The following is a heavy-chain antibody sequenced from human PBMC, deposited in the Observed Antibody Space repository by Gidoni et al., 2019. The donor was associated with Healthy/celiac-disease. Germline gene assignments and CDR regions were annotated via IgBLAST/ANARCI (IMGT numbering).Heavy chain of an antibody. CDR1: GGTFSSYA. D-gene: IGHD3-22*01. Sequence: QVQLVQSGAEVKKPGSSVKVSCKASGGTFSSYAISWVRQAPGQGLEWMGGIIPIFGTANYAQKFQGRVTITADESTSTAYMELSSLRSEDTAVYYCARGPYYDSSGYYYVLPYYFDYWGQGTLVTVSS. J-gene: IGHJ4*02. CDR3: ARGPYYDSSGYYYVLPYYFDY. CDR2: IIPIFGTA. V-gene: IGHV1-69*01.